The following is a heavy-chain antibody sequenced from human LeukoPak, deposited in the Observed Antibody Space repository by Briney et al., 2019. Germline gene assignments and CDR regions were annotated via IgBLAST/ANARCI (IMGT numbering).Heavy chain of an antibody. Sequence: GGSLRLSCAASGNYLMHWVRQAPGKGLVWVSHINSDGSWTRYADSVKGRFPISKDTAKNTLYLQMTSLSAEDTAVYYCVSFYETYWGRGILVTVSS. CDR2: INSDGSWT. J-gene: IGHJ4*02. CDR1: GNYL. D-gene: IGHD2/OR15-2a*01. V-gene: IGHV3-74*01. CDR3: VSFYETY.